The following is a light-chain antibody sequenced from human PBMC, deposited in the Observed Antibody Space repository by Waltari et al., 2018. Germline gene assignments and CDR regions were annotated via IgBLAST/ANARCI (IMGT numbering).Light chain of an antibody. CDR1: QSLMQSNGYNY. V-gene: IGKV2-28*01. J-gene: IGKJ2*01. CDR3: MQTLQTPYT. Sequence: IVMTQSQLYLPVTPGETASISCRSSQSLMQSNGYNYLDWYLQKPGQSPQLLIYLGYNRASGVPDRFSGSGSGTDFTLKISRVEAEDVGVYYCMQTLQTPYTFGQGTKLEIK. CDR2: LGY.